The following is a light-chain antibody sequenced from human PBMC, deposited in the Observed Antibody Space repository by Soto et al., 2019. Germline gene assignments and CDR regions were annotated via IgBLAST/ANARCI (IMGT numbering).Light chain of an antibody. CDR2: DVN. J-gene: IGLJ3*02. CDR3: TSFSSTTPIV. CDR1: SSDIGAYNY. Sequence: QSALTQPASVSGSPGQSLIISCTGTSSDIGAYNYVAWYQHHPGKAPKLMIYDVNSRPSGVSNRFSGSKSGNTASLTISGLQPEDEADYYCTSFSSTTPIVFGGGTKLTVL. V-gene: IGLV2-14*03.